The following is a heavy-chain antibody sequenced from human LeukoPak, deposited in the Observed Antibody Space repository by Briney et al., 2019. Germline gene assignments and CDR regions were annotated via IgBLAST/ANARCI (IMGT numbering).Heavy chain of an antibody. CDR2: IYYSGST. CDR3: ARGSGGSHYDY. J-gene: IGHJ4*02. CDR1: GXSISSYY. D-gene: IGHD1-26*01. Sequence: PSETLSLTCTVSGXSISSYYGSWIRQPPGKGPEWIGYIYYSGSTNYNPSLKSRVTISVDTSKNQFSLKLSSVTAADTAVYYCARGSGGSHYDYWGQGTLVTVSS. V-gene: IGHV4-59*01.